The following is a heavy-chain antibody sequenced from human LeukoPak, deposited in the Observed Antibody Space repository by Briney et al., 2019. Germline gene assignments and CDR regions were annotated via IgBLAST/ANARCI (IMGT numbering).Heavy chain of an antibody. CDR2: ISYDGSNK. Sequence: GGSLRLSCAASGFTFSDYYMSWIRQAPGKGLEWVAVISYDGSNKYYADSVKGRFTISRDNSKNTLYLQMNSLRAEDTAVYYCAKGSYDFWSGYYFWGQGTLVTVSS. J-gene: IGHJ4*02. CDR1: GFTFSDYY. CDR3: AKGSYDFWSGYYF. D-gene: IGHD3-3*01. V-gene: IGHV3-30*18.